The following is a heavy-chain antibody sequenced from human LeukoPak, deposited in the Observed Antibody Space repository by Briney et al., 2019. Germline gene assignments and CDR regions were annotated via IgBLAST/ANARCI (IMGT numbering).Heavy chain of an antibody. CDR3: TRDRRVGLWFGELSVWFDP. V-gene: IGHV3-49*04. CDR2: IRSKAYSGTT. J-gene: IGHJ5*02. CDR1: GFTFGDYA. D-gene: IGHD3-10*01. Sequence: GGSLRLSCTASGFTFGDYAMSWVRQAPGNGLEWVGLIRSKAYSGTTEYAASVKGRFTISRDDSKSIAYLQMNSLKTEDTAVYYCTRDRRVGLWFGELSVWFDPWGQGTLVTVSS.